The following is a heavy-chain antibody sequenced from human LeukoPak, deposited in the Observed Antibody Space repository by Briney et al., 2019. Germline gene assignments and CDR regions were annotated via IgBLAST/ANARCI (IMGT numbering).Heavy chain of an antibody. CDR3: ARDSWPEVVRFDY. V-gene: IGHV4-38-2*02. J-gene: IGHJ4*02. CDR2: KHHSGNI. D-gene: IGHD1-14*01. Sequence: SETLSLTCTVSDDSISSYYWGWIRQPPGKGLEWIGSKHHSGNIDDNPSLKSRVSISVDTSKNQFSLKLSSVTAADTAVYYCARDSWPEVVRFDYWGQGILVTVSS. CDR1: DDSISSYY.